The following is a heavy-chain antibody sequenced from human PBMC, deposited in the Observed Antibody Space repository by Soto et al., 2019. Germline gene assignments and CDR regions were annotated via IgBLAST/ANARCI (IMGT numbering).Heavy chain of an antibody. D-gene: IGHD2-2*01. CDR2: ISGSGGSP. CDR1: GFTFSTYT. Sequence: GGSLRLSCAASGFTFSTYTMSWVRQAPGKGLEWVSSISGSGGSPSYADSVQGRFTISRDNPKNTLYLQMNSLRVEDTAMYYCAKASCSTTNCYVPDYWGQGTLVTVSS. V-gene: IGHV3-23*01. J-gene: IGHJ4*02. CDR3: AKASCSTTNCYVPDY.